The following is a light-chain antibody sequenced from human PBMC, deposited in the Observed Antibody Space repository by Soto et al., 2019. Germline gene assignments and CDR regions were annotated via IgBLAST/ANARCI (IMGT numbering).Light chain of an antibody. CDR3: SSYTSTSRYG. CDR1: SNDVGKYDR. Sequence: QSALTQPPSVSGSPGQSVTISCTGTSNDVGKYDRVSWYQQPPGTAPKLIIYEVTNRPSGVPARFSGSKSGNTASLTISGLQAEDEADYYCSSYTSTSRYGFGAGTKVTVL. J-gene: IGLJ1*01. CDR2: EVT. V-gene: IGLV2-18*02.